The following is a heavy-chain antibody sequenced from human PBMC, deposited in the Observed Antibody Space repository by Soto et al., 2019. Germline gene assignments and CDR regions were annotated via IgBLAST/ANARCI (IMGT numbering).Heavy chain of an antibody. V-gene: IGHV4-39*01. Sequence: SETLSLTCTVSGGSVSSSSYSWGWIRQSPGKGLEWIGTIYSSENTYYNTSLLSRVTISVDTSKNEFSLRLGSVTAADTAVYYCARLNGYCISTNCHGYYGMDVWGQGTTVTVSS. CDR2: IYSSENT. D-gene: IGHD2-2*03. J-gene: IGHJ6*02. CDR3: ARLNGYCISTNCHGYYGMDV. CDR1: GGSVSSSSYS.